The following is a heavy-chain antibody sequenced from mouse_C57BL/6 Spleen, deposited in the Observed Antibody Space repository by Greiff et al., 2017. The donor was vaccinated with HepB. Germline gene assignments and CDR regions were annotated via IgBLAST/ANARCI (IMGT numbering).Heavy chain of an antibody. V-gene: IGHV1-81*01. CDR1: GYTFTSYG. J-gene: IGHJ2*01. D-gene: IGHD1-1*01. CDR3: ARSAPPIIITKENYFDY. Sequence: VQLQQSGAELARPGASVKLSCKASGYTFTSYGISWVKQRTGQGLEWIGEIYPRSGNTYYNEKFKGKATLTADKSSSTAYMELRSLTSEDSAVYFCARSAPPIIITKENYFDYWGQGTTLTVSS. CDR2: IYPRSGNT.